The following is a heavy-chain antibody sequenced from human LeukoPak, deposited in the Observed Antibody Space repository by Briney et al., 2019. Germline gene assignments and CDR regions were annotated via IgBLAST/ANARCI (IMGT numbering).Heavy chain of an antibody. D-gene: IGHD3-3*01. J-gene: IGHJ3*02. Sequence: GGSLRLSCAASGFTFSNAWMNWVRQAPGKGLEWVGRIKSKTDGGTTDYAAPVKGRFTISRDDSKNTLYLQMNSLKTEDTAVYYCTTDQRITVFGVVVNHHGAFDIWGQGSMVTVSS. CDR1: GFTFSNAW. V-gene: IGHV3-15*01. CDR2: IKSKTDGGTT. CDR3: TTDQRITVFGVVVNHHGAFDI.